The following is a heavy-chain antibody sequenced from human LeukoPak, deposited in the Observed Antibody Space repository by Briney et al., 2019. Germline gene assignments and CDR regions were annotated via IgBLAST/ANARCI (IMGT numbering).Heavy chain of an antibody. CDR3: ARERDYDSSGLDY. V-gene: IGHV1-2*04. D-gene: IGHD3-22*01. Sequence: ASVKVSCTASGYTFTGYYMHWVRQAPGQGLEWMGWINPNSGGTNYAQKFQGWVTMTRDTSISTAYMELSRLRSDDTAVYYCARERDYDSSGLDYWGQGTLVTVSS. J-gene: IGHJ4*02. CDR1: GYTFTGYY. CDR2: INPNSGGT.